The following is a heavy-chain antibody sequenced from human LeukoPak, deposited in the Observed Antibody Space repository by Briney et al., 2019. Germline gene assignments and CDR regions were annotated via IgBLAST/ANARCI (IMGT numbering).Heavy chain of an antibody. CDR1: GYSISSGYQ. J-gene: IGHJ5*02. V-gene: IGHV4-38-2*02. Sequence: KPSETLSLTCAVSGYSISSGYQWAWIRQPPGNTLEWIGSIYHSGSAHYNPSLKSRVTISVDTSNNQFSLRLSSVTAADTAVYYCARDPRWLTPDCSSTSCYENYFDPWGQGTLVTVSS. D-gene: IGHD2-2*01. CDR2: IYHSGSA. CDR3: ARDPRWLTPDCSSTSCYENYFDP.